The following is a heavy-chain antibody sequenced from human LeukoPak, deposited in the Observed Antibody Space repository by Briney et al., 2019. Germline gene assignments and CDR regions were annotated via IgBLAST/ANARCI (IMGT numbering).Heavy chain of an antibody. Sequence: GGSLRLSCTASGFNFNSYWMSWVRQAPGKGLEWVSAISGSGGSTYYADSVKGRFTISRDNSKNTLYLQMNSLRAEDTAVYYCAKVSYSSVLYYYYGMDVWGQGTTVTVSS. CDR3: AKVSYSSVLYYYYGMDV. CDR2: ISGSGGST. CDR1: GFNFNSYW. J-gene: IGHJ6*02. V-gene: IGHV3-23*01. D-gene: IGHD6-19*01.